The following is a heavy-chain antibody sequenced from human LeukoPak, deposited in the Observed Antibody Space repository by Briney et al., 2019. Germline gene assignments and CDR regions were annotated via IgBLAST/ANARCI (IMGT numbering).Heavy chain of an antibody. Sequence: GGSLRLSCAASGFTFSNYAMSWVRQAPGKGLEWAAVIWYDGSNKYYADSVKGRFTISRDNSKNTLYLQMNSLRAEDTAVYYCARDGVPMVRGVYLSDYWGQGTLVTVSS. CDR1: GFTFSNYA. D-gene: IGHD3-10*01. V-gene: IGHV3-33*08. J-gene: IGHJ4*02. CDR3: ARDGVPMVRGVYLSDY. CDR2: IWYDGSNK.